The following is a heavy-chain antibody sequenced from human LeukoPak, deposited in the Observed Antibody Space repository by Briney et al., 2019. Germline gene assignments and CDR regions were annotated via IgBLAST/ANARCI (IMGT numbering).Heavy chain of an antibody. Sequence: GASVKVSCKVSGYTLTELSMHWVRQAPGEGLEWMGGFDPEDGKTIYAQKFQGRVTMTRDTSTSTVYMELSSLRSEDTAVYYCARDSYPGLYDYWGQGTLVTVSS. CDR1: GYTLTELS. CDR3: ARDSYPGLYDY. J-gene: IGHJ4*02. CDR2: FDPEDGKT. V-gene: IGHV1-24*01. D-gene: IGHD3-16*02.